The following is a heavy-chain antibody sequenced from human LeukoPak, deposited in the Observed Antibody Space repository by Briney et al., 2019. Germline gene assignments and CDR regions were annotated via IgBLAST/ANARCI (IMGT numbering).Heavy chain of an antibody. CDR2: IRYDGSKK. CDR1: GFTFSSYG. Sequence: GGSLRLSCAASGFTFSSYGVHWVRQAPGKGLEWGAFIRYDGSKKDYADSVKGRFTISRDNTKNTLYLQMNGLRAEDTAVYYCAKDDPVSGSYPNWFDPWGQGTLVTVSS. J-gene: IGHJ5*02. D-gene: IGHD1-26*01. V-gene: IGHV3-30*02. CDR3: AKDDPVSGSYPNWFDP.